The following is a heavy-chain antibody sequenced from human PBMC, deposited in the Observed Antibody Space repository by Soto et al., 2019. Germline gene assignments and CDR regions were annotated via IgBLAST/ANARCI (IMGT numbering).Heavy chain of an antibody. Sequence: LRLSCAASGISFSDYGMHWVRQAPGKGLEWVAIISYDAKYKYYAESVKGRFTISRDNSRNTLNLQMTSLGGEDTAVYYCATNLQRRTLSDAFDIWGQGTMVTVSS. CDR1: GISFSDYG. D-gene: IGHD3-3*02. CDR3: ATNLQRRTLSDAFDI. CDR2: ISYDAKYK. J-gene: IGHJ3*02. V-gene: IGHV3-30*03.